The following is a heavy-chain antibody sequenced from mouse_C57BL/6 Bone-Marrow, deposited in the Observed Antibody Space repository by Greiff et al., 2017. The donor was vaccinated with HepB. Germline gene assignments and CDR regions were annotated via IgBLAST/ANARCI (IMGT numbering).Heavy chain of an antibody. CDR1: GYTFTSYW. D-gene: IGHD1-1*01. Sequence: VQLQQSGAELVKPGASVKMSCKASGYTFTSYWITWVKQRPGQGLEWIGDIYPGSGSTNYNEKFKSKATLTVDTSSSTAYMQLSSLTSEDSAVYYCARSLIYYYGSSYYFDYWGQGTTLTVSS. V-gene: IGHV1-55*01. J-gene: IGHJ2*01. CDR3: ARSLIYYYGSSYYFDY. CDR2: IYPGSGST.